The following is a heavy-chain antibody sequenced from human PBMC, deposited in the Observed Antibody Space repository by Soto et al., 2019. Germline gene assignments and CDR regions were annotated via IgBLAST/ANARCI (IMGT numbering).Heavy chain of an antibody. CDR1: GYTFTSYD. J-gene: IGHJ6*03. CDR3: ARGLRCSGGSCYAYYYYYYYMDV. D-gene: IGHD2-15*01. Sequence: GASVKVYCKASGYTFTSYDINWVRQATGQGLKWMRWMNPNSGNTGYAQKFQGRVTMTRNTSISTAYMELSSLRSEDTAVYYCARGLRCSGGSCYAYYYYYYYMDVWGKGTTVTVSS. CDR2: MNPNSGNT. V-gene: IGHV1-8*01.